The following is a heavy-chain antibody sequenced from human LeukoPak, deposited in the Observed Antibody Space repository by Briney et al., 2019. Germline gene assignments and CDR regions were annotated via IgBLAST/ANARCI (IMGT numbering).Heavy chain of an antibody. CDR1: GGSISSGSFY. V-gene: IGHV4-61*02. CDR2: IYTSGNT. D-gene: IGHD4-17*01. Sequence: SQTLSLTCTVSGGSISSGSFYWNWIRQPAGKGLEWIGRIYTSGNTKYNPSLKSRVTISVDASKNQFSLKLNSVTAADTAVYYCARAPISMTTVNWGYCFDYWGQGTLVTVSS. CDR3: ARAPISMTTVNWGYCFDY. J-gene: IGHJ4*02.